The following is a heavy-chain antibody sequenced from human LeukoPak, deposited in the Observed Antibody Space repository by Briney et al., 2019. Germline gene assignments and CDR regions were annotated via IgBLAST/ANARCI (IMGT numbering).Heavy chain of an antibody. D-gene: IGHD3-9*01. J-gene: IGHJ4*02. CDR2: INHSGST. CDR3: ARDDIWDRIFDY. CDR1: GGSLSGYY. Sequence: PSETLSLTCGIYGGSLSGYYWSWIRQPPGKGLEWIGEINHSGSTNYNPSLKSRVTISVDTSKNQFSLKLSSVTAADTAVYYCARDDIWDRIFDYWGQGTLVTVSS. V-gene: IGHV4-34*01.